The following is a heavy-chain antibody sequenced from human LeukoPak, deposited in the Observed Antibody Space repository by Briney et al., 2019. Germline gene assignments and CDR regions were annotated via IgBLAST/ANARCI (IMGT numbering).Heavy chain of an antibody. J-gene: IGHJ3*02. V-gene: IGHV3-48*01. CDR2: IDARSGIT. Sequence: SGGSLRLSCAASGSTFTIFGLNWVRQAPGKGPEWVSYIDARSGITYYADSVQGRFTLSRDDARESVFLQMDSLRVDDTAVYYCARTYDFGRGPPGDAFDNWGPGTWVIVSS. CDR1: GSTFTIFG. CDR3: ARTYDFGRGPPGDAFDN. D-gene: IGHD3-3*01.